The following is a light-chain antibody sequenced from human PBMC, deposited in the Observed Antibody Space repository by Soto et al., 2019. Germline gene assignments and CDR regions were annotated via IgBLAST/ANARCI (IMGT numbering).Light chain of an antibody. Sequence: QSALTQPPSASATPGQRVTISCSGSSPNIGTNPVNWYQHLPGTAPKLLIYSNNQRPSGVPDRFSGSKSDTSASLAISGLQSDDEGDYYCAVWDDTVVVFGGGTKLTVL. CDR2: SNN. CDR1: SPNIGTNP. CDR3: AVWDDTVVV. V-gene: IGLV1-44*01. J-gene: IGLJ2*01.